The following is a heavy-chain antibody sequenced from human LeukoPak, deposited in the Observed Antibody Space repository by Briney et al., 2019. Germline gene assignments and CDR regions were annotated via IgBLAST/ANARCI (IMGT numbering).Heavy chain of an antibody. V-gene: IGHV3-48*01. CDR2: ISSSSSTI. CDR3: ARDGVPHYFTLDAFDI. CDR1: GFTFSSYS. J-gene: IGHJ3*02. D-gene: IGHD2/OR15-2a*01. Sequence: PGGSLRLSCVASGFTFSSYSMNWVRQAPGKGLEWVSYISSSSSTIYYADSVKGRFTISRDNAKNSLYLQMNSLRAEDTAVYYCARDGVPHYFTLDAFDIWGQGTMVTVSS.